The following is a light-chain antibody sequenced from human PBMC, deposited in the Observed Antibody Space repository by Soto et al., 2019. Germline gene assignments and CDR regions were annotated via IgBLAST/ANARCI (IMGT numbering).Light chain of an antibody. V-gene: IGKV3-20*01. CDR1: QSFSSYF. Sequence: EIVLTQSPGTLSLSPGERATLSCRASQSFSSYFLAWYQQKPGQAPRLLIYGASNRATGIPDRFSGSGSGTDFTLTISRLEPEDFAVYYCQHYGYSALTFGGGTKVEIK. CDR3: QHYGYSALT. J-gene: IGKJ4*01. CDR2: GAS.